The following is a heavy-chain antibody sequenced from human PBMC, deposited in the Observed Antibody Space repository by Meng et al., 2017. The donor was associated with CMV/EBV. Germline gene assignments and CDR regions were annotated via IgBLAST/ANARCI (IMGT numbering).Heavy chain of an antibody. D-gene: IGHD3-10*01. Sequence: GSLRLSCTVSGGSISSYYWNWIRQPPGQGLEWIGYIYYSGSTNYNPSLKSRVTISVDTSKNQFSLKLSSVTAADTAVYYCAREGSFDGEFSHYYYGMDVWGQGTTVTVSS. J-gene: IGHJ6*02. CDR2: IYYSGST. CDR1: GGSISSYY. V-gene: IGHV4-59*01. CDR3: AREGSFDGEFSHYYYGMDV.